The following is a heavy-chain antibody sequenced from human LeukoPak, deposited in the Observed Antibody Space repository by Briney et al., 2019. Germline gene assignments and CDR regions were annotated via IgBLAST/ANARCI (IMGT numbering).Heavy chain of an antibody. J-gene: IGHJ2*01. D-gene: IGHD6-13*01. CDR2: ISSSGSTI. V-gene: IGHV3-48*03. Sequence: GGSLRLSCAASGFTFSSYEMNWVRQAPGKGLEWVSYISSSGSTIYYADSVKGRFTISRDNAKNSLYLQMNSLRAEHTAVYYCARVPYLPYSSSWYRDWYFDLWGRGTLVTVSS. CDR3: ARVPYLPYSSSWYRDWYFDL. CDR1: GFTFSSYE.